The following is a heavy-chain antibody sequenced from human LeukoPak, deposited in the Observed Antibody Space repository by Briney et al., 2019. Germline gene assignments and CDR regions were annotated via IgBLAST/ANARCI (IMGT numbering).Heavy chain of an antibody. J-gene: IGHJ4*02. CDR3: ARGPVEKRWLQFLFDY. D-gene: IGHD5-24*01. Sequence: ASVKVSCKASGYTFTSYGISWVRQAPGQGLEWMGWISAYNGNTNYAQKLQGRVTMTTDTSTSTAYMELRSLRSDDTAVYYCARGPVEKRWLQFLFDYWGQGTLVTVSS. CDR1: GYTFTSYG. V-gene: IGHV1-18*01. CDR2: ISAYNGNT.